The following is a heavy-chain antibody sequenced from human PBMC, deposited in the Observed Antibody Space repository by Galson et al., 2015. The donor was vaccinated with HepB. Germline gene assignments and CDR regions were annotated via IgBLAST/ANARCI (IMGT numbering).Heavy chain of an antibody. D-gene: IGHD1-26*01. CDR3: VPIGAAREFQH. Sequence: SLRHSRPASGFTFHVSWKHRVRQAPGKGLVWVSRINNDGSNRIYADSVKGRFTISRDNAKNTLFLQMNSLRAEDTAVYYCVPIGAAREFQHWGQGTLVTVSS. V-gene: IGHV3-74*01. CDR1: GFTFHVSW. CDR2: INNDGSNR. J-gene: IGHJ1*01.